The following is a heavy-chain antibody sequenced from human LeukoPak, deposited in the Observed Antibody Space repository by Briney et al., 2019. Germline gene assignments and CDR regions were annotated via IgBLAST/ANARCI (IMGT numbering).Heavy chain of an antibody. Sequence: PGGSLRLSCAASGFTFSDYYMSWIRQAPGKGLEWVSYISSSGSTIYYADSVKGRFTISRDNAKNSLYLQMNSLRAEDTAAYYCATFWSGYYNPYFDYWGQGTLVTVSS. CDR2: ISSSGSTI. J-gene: IGHJ4*02. CDR3: ATFWSGYYNPYFDY. V-gene: IGHV3-11*01. D-gene: IGHD3-3*01. CDR1: GFTFSDYY.